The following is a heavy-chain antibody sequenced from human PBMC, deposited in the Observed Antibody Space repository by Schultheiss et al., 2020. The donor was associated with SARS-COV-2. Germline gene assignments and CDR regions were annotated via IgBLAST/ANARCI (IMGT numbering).Heavy chain of an antibody. J-gene: IGHJ2*01. CDR2: ISSSSSYI. V-gene: IGHV3-21*01. D-gene: IGHD3-9*01. CDR3: ARATYHDVLTGHSLADGWYFDL. Sequence: GGSLRLSCAASGFTFSSYAMHWVRQAPGKGLEWVSSISSSSSYIYYADSVKGRFTISRDNAKNSLYLQMNSLRAEDTAVYFCARATYHDVLTGHSLADGWYFDLWGRGTLVTVSS. CDR1: GFTFSSYA.